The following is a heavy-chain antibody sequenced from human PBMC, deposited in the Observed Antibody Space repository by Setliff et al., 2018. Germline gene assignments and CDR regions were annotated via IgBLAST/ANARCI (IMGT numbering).Heavy chain of an antibody. J-gene: IGHJ4*02. CDR2: INPGGSEK. Sequence: GGSLRLSCTASGFTYNNDWVSWVRQAPGKGLEWLASINPGGSEKYYVDSVKGRFTISRDNAKNSLSLQMNSLRTEDTAVYYCFGAGTCSYWGQGTQVT. CDR1: GFTYNNDW. V-gene: IGHV3-7*01. CDR3: FGAGTCSY. D-gene: IGHD3-16*01.